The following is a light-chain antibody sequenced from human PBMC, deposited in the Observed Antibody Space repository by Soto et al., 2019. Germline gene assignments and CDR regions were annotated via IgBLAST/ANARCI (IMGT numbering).Light chain of an antibody. CDR2: GAS. J-gene: IGKJ1*01. V-gene: IGKV3-15*01. CDR1: QIISSN. Sequence: IVLTQSPATLSVSPGERATLSCRASQIISSNLAWYQQKPGQAPRLLIYGASTRATGIPARFSGSGSGTEFTLTISSLQPEDFAIYYCQQYNTYPWTFGQGTKVDIK. CDR3: QQYNTYPWT.